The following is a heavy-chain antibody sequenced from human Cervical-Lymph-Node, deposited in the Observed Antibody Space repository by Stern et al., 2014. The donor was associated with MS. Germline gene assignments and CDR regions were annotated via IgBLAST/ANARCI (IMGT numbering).Heavy chain of an antibody. CDR3: ARVPDYGDAFFDY. CDR1: GGSISSGDNY. Sequence: QVQLVESGPGLVKPSQTLSLTCTVSGGSISSGDNYWSWIRQPPGKGPEWIGYIHYSGGTHFNPSLKSRATISADTSKNQFSLKLNSMTAADTAVYYCARVPDYGDAFFDYWGQGILVTVSS. D-gene: IGHD4-17*01. J-gene: IGHJ4*02. V-gene: IGHV4-30-4*01. CDR2: IHYSGGT.